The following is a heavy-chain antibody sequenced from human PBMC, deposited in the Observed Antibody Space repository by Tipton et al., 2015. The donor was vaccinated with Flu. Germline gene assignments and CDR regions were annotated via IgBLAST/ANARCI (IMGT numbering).Heavy chain of an antibody. D-gene: IGHD2-8*02. Sequence: RSLRLSCAASGFPFRDCGMHWLRHGPSKGLEWVADISPDGSDKFYGDSVRGRFTISRDNSKNTLYLEMVSLRPEDTATYYCATRWGTGNTFDYHYGVDVWGRGTTVTVS. J-gene: IGHJ6*02. CDR3: ATRWGTGNTFDYHYGVDV. CDR2: ISPDGSDK. V-gene: IGHV3-30*03. CDR1: GFPFRDCG.